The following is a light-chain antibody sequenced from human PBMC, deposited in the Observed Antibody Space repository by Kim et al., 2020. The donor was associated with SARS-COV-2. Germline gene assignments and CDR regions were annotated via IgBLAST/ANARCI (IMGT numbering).Light chain of an antibody. CDR2: GAS. Sequence: SPGERATISCRASQSVTSSYLAWYRQKPGQAPRLLIYGASSRATGIPDRFSGSGSGTDFTLTISRLQPEDFAVYYCQQYGSTPWTFGQGTKVDIK. J-gene: IGKJ1*01. CDR1: QSVTSSY. CDR3: QQYGSTPWT. V-gene: IGKV3-20*01.